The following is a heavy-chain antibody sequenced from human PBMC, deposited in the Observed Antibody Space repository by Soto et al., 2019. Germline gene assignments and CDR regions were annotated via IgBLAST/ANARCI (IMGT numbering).Heavy chain of an antibody. J-gene: IGHJ3*02. V-gene: IGHV3-30-3*01. Sequence: QVQLVESGGGVVQPGRSLRLSCAASGFTFSSYAMHWVRQAPGKGLEWVAVISYDGSNKYYADSVKGRFTISRDNSKNTLYLQMNSLRAEDTAVYYCARVRITMKTHDAFDIWGQGTMVTVSS. D-gene: IGHD3-22*01. CDR2: ISYDGSNK. CDR3: ARVRITMKTHDAFDI. CDR1: GFTFSSYA.